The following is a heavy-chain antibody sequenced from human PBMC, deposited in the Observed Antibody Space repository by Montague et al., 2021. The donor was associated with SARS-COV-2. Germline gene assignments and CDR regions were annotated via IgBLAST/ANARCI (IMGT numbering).Heavy chain of an antibody. V-gene: IGHV4-59*01. CDR2: IYYRGST. D-gene: IGHD5-12*01. CDR3: AREDIWNWFDP. Sequence: SETLSLTCTVSGGSINSDYWSWIRQPPGKGLEWIGYIYYRGSTNYNPSLKSRVTISVDTSKNQFSLKLISVTAADTAVYYCAREDIWNWFDPWGQGILVTVSS. J-gene: IGHJ5*02. CDR1: GGSINSDY.